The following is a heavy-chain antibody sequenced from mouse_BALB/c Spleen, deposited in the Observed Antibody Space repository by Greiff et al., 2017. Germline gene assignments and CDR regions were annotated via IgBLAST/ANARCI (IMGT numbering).Heavy chain of an antibody. Sequence: VQLQQPGAELVKPGASVKLSCKASGYTFTSYWMHWVKQRPGQGLEWIGEINPSNGRTNYNEKFKSKATLTVDKSSSTAYMQLSSLTSEDSAVYYCARREESDYYGSSLYWYFDVWGAGTTVTVSS. CDR2: INPSNGRT. CDR3: ARREESDYYGSSLYWYFDV. CDR1: GYTFTSYW. J-gene: IGHJ1*01. D-gene: IGHD1-1*01. V-gene: IGHV1S81*02.